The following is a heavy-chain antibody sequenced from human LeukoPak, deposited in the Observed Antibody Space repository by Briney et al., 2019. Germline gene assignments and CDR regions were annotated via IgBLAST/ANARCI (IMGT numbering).Heavy chain of an antibody. J-gene: IGHJ4*02. V-gene: IGHV3-11*01. CDR3: ARDDVVVVVAAVFDY. CDR1: GFTFTDYY. CDR2: ISSSGGTI. Sequence: GGSLRLSCAASGFTFTDYYMSWIRQAPGKGLEWVAYISSSGGTIYYADSVKGRFTISRDNAKNSLYLQMNSLRAEDTAVYYCARDDVVVVVAAVFDYWGQGTLVTVSS. D-gene: IGHD2-15*01.